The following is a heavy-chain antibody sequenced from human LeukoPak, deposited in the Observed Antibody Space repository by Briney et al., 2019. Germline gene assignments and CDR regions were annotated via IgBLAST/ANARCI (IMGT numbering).Heavy chain of an antibody. CDR2: MKQDGSER. J-gene: IGHJ4*02. CDR1: GFTLSSYW. V-gene: IGHV3-7*01. Sequence: GGSLRLSCAASGFTLSSYWMSWVRQAPGKGLEWEANMKQDGSERYYVDSVKGRFTISRDNAKNSLYLEMNSLRAEDTSVYYCARYKPQYRWDLYYFDYWGQGTLVTVSS. D-gene: IGHD1-1*01. CDR3: ARYKPQYRWDLYYFDY.